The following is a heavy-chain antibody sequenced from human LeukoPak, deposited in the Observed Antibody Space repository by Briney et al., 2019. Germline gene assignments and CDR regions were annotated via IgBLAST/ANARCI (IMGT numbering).Heavy chain of an antibody. CDR3: ARDVHGDYGSGWFDP. CDR1: GGTFNISA. V-gene: IGHV1-69*05. Sequence: SVKVSCRTSGGTFNISAISWVRQAPGQGLEWLGGIMPLFGTAGYAQKFQGRVTITKDESTRTVYLELTSLTSDDTAVYYCARDVHGDYGSGWFDPWGQGTLVSVSS. CDR2: IMPLFGTA. D-gene: IGHD4-17*01. J-gene: IGHJ5*02.